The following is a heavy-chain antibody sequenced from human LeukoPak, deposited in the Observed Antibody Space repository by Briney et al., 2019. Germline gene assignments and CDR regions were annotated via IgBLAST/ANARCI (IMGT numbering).Heavy chain of an antibody. V-gene: IGHV6-1*01. D-gene: IGHD6-19*01. CDR2: TYYRTKWYN. Sequence: QSGPGLVQPSQTLSLTCAVSGDSVSSKNGAWNWIRQSPSRGLEWLGRTYYRTKWYNDYEESMEGRMTISQDTSKNQYSLHLNSVTPDDTAVYYCARDLGTTGWHTFWGQGTLVTVSS. CDR1: GDSVSSKNGA. J-gene: IGHJ4*02. CDR3: ARDLGTTGWHTF.